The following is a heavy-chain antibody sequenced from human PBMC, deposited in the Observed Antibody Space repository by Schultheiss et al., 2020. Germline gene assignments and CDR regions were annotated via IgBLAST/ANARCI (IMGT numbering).Heavy chain of an antibody. Sequence: GGSLRLSCAASGFTFSSYWMHWVRQAPGKGLVWVSRINSDGSSTSYADSVKGRFTISRDNAKNTLYLQMSSLRAEDTAVYYCLRDSEAVAGTPFDYWGQGTLVTVSS. CDR1: GFTFSSYW. J-gene: IGHJ4*02. CDR2: INSDGSST. V-gene: IGHV3-74*01. D-gene: IGHD6-19*01. CDR3: LRDSEAVAGTPFDY.